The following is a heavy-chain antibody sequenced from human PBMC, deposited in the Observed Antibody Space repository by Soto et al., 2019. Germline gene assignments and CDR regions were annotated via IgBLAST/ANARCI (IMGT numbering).Heavy chain of an antibody. D-gene: IGHD1-20*01. CDR3: ARGITLPTPLDY. CDR2: INAGNGNT. Sequence: QVQLVQSGAEEKKPGASVKVSCKAPGYTFTSYAMHWVRQAPGQRLEWMGWINAGNGNTKYSKKFQGRVTITRDTSASTAYMELSSLRSEDTAVYYCARGITLPTPLDYWGQGTLVTVSS. J-gene: IGHJ4*02. V-gene: IGHV1-3*05. CDR1: GYTFTSYA.